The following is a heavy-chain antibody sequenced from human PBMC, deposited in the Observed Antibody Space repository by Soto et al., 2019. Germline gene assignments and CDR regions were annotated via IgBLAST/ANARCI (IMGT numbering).Heavy chain of an antibody. CDR2: ISPIFGTA. CDR3: ARDAIVVVLARPLAGYYYYAMDV. J-gene: IGHJ6*01. CDR1: GCTFSSYA. D-gene: IGHD2-2*01. Sequence: ASVKVSCKASGCTFSSYAISWVRQAPGQGLEWMGGISPIFGTANYAQKFQGRVTMTADKSTSTASMELSSLRSEDTAVYYCARDAIVVVLARPLAGYYYYAMDVWRPGTKVPVSS. V-gene: IGHV1-69*06.